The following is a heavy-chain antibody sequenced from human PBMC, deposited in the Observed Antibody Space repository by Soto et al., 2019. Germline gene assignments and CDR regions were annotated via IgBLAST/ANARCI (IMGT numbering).Heavy chain of an antibody. J-gene: IGHJ4*02. D-gene: IGHD2-2*01. CDR2: ISGSGGSP. V-gene: IGHV3-23*01. Sequence: PGGSLRLSCAASGFTFSTYTMSWVRPAPGKGLEWVSAISGSGGSPSYADSVQGRFTISRDNPKNTLYLQMNSLRAEDTAMYYCAKARCSTTNCYVPDYWGQGTLVTVSS. CDR3: AKARCSTTNCYVPDY. CDR1: GFTFSTYT.